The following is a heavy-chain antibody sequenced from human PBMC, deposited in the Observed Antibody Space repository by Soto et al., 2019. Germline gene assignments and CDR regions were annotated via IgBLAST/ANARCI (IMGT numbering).Heavy chain of an antibody. D-gene: IGHD7-27*01. CDR1: GFIFNTNV. V-gene: IGHV3-23*01. CDR2: ISATDGGT. CDR3: IKGGWGNVLDY. J-gene: IGHJ4*02. Sequence: PGGSLRLSCAASGFIFNTNVMTWVRQAPGKGLEWVSTISATDGGTLYADSVRGRFTISRDDSKNTLYLQMTSLRAEDTAVYCCIKGGWGNVLDYWGQGTLVTVSS.